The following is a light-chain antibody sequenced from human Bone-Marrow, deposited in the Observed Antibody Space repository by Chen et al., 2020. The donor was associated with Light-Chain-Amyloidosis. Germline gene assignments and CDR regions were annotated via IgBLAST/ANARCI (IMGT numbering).Light chain of an antibody. CDR3: MQALQTRT. V-gene: IGKV2-28*01. Sequence: DIVMTQSPLSLPFTPGESASITCRSSQSLLHSNGYNYLDWYLQKPGQSPHVLSYLGSNRVSGVPDRFSDSGAGTEGTLKSSRVEAEDVGDYYCMQALQTRTFGQGTKVEIQ. J-gene: IGKJ1*01. CDR2: LGS. CDR1: QSLLHSNGYNY.